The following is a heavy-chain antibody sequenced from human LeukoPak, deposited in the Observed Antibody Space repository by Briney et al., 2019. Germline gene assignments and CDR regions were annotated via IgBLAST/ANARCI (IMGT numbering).Heavy chain of an antibody. CDR1: GFSLSTSGVG. CDR3: AHRYIAAAAFDY. J-gene: IGHJ4*02. D-gene: IGHD6-13*01. Sequence: SGPTLLKPTPTLTLTCTFSGFSLSTSGVGVGWIRQPPGKALEWLALIYWNDDKRCSPSLKSRLTITKDTSKNQVVLTMTNMDPVDTATYYCAHRYIAAAAFDYWGQGTLVTVSS. V-gene: IGHV2-5*01. CDR2: IYWNDDK.